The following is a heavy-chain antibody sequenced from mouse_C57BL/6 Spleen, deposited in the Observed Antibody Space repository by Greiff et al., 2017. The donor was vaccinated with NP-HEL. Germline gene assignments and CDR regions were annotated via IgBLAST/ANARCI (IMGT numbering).Heavy chain of an antibody. CDR2: IYPGDGDT. Sequence: VQLQQSGPELVKPGASVKISCKASGYAFSSSWMNWVKQRPGQGLEWIGRIYPGDGDTNYNGKFKGKATLTADKSSSTAYMQLSSLTSEDSAVYFCARGGGNYNFDYWGQGTTLTVSS. D-gene: IGHD2-1*01. CDR1: GYAFSSSW. J-gene: IGHJ2*01. V-gene: IGHV1-82*01. CDR3: ARGGGNYNFDY.